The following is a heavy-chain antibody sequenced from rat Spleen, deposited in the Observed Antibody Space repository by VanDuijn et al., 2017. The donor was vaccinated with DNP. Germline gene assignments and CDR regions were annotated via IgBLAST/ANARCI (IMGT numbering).Heavy chain of an antibody. CDR2: ISNDGSGT. Sequence: VQLVESGGGLVQPGRSLTLSCAASGFIFSDYNMAWVRQAPKKGLEWVAIISNDGSGTSYRDSVKGRCIISRDNAKSTLYLQMDSLQTEDTAMYFCTSGTTTWFAYWGQGTLVTVSS. V-gene: IGHV5S10*01. CDR3: TSGTTTWFAY. J-gene: IGHJ3*01. D-gene: IGHD1-10*01. CDR1: GFIFSDYN.